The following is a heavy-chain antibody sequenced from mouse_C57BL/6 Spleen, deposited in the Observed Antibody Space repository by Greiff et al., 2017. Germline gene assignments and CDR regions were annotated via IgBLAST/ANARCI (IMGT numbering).Heavy chain of an antibody. D-gene: IGHD2-4*01. CDR1: GYAFSSSW. Sequence: QVQLQQSGPELVKPGASVKISCKASGYAFSSSWMNWVKQRPGKGLEWIGRIYPGDGDTNYNGKFKGKATLTADKSSSTAYMQLSSLTSEDAAVYFCASVIYYDYGSRAMDYWGQGTSVTVSS. V-gene: IGHV1-82*01. CDR2: IYPGDGDT. J-gene: IGHJ4*01. CDR3: ASVIYYDYGSRAMDY.